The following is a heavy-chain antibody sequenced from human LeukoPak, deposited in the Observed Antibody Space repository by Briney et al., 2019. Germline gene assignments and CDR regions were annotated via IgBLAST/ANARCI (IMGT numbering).Heavy chain of an antibody. CDR1: GGTFSSYA. CDR3: ATASLVVVAAKAFGDWFDP. J-gene: IGHJ5*02. V-gene: IGHV1-69*06. Sequence: ASVKVSCKASGGTFSSYAISWVRQAPGQGLEWMGGIIPIFGTANYAQKFQGRVTITADKSTSTAYMELSSPRSEDTAVYYCATASLVVVAAKAFGDWFDPWGQGTLVTVSS. CDR2: IIPIFGTA. D-gene: IGHD2-15*01.